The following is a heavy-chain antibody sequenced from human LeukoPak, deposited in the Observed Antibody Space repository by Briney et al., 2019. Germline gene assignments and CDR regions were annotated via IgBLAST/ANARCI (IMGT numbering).Heavy chain of an antibody. V-gene: IGHV3-21*01. CDR3: ARAVGYCSSTSCSRTPPDY. J-gene: IGHJ4*02. CDR2: ISSSSSYI. CDR1: GFTFSSYS. D-gene: IGHD2-2*01. Sequence: GGSLRLSCAASGFTFSSYSMNWVRQAPGKGLEWVSSISSSSSYIYYADSVKGRFTISRDNAKNSLYLQMNSLRAEDTAVYYCARAVGYCSSTSCSRTPPDYWGQGTLVTVSS.